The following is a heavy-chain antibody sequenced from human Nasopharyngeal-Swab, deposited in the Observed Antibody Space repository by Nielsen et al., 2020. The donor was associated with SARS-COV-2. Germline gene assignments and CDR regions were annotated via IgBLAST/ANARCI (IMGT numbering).Heavy chain of an antibody. CDR3: TRGGRIAPPVPAS. D-gene: IGHD2-21*01. J-gene: IGHJ5*02. Sequence: GESLKISCAASVFTFSSHWMHWVRQPPGKGLVWVSRIDSDGGATTYADSVKGRLPISRDNAKNTLYLQMHSLRAEDTAVYYCTRGGRIAPPVPASWGQGTLVTVSS. V-gene: IGHV3-74*01. CDR2: IDSDGGAT. CDR1: VFTFSSHW.